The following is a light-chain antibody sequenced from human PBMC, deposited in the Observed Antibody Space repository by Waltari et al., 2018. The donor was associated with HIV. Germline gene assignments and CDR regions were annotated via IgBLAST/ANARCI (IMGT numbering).Light chain of an antibody. Sequence: DIQLTQSPSFLSASIGDRVTITCRASEDINEFLAWYQQKPGVAPKLLISAASTLEDEVPSRFSGGGSGTDFTLTIRSLQPEDFATYFCQHLNTYPLDTFGPGTKLEI. V-gene: IGKV1-9*01. J-gene: IGKJ2*01. CDR3: QHLNTYPLDT. CDR1: EDINEF. CDR2: AAS.